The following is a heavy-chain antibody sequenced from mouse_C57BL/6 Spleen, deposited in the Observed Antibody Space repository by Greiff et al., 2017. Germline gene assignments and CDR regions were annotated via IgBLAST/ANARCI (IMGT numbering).Heavy chain of an antibody. Sequence: EVNLVESGGGLVQPGGSMKLSCAASGFTFSNAWMDWVRQSPEKGLEWVAEIRNKANNHATYYAESVKGRFTISRDDSKSSVYLQMNSLRAEDTGSYYCTRYNWDWYFDVWGTGTTVTVSS. V-gene: IGHV6-6*01. J-gene: IGHJ1*03. CDR1: GFTFSNAW. D-gene: IGHD4-1*01. CDR2: IRNKANNHAT. CDR3: TRYNWDWYFDV.